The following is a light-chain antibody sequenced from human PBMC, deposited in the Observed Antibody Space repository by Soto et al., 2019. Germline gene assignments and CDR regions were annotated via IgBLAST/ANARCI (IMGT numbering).Light chain of an antibody. J-gene: IGLJ2*01. Sequence: QSVLTQPASVSGSPGQSITISCTGTSSDVGGYNYVSWYQQHPGKALKLMTYEVSNRPSGVANRFSCSKSGNTASLTISGIQAEDEADYYCSSYTSSSTLVFGGGTKLTVL. CDR1: SSDVGGYNY. V-gene: IGLV2-14*01. CDR3: SSYTSSSTLV. CDR2: EVS.